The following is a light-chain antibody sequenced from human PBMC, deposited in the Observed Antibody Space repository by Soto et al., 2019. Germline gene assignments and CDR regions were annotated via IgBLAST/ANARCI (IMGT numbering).Light chain of an antibody. Sequence: EIVLTQSPGTLSLSPGERATLFCRASQSVTSSYLAWYQQKPGQAPRLLIYGASNRATGIPDRFSGSGSGKDFTLTISRLEPEDFAVYYCQQYHSSPWTFGQGTKVEIK. CDR1: QSVTSSY. CDR3: QQYHSSPWT. CDR2: GAS. J-gene: IGKJ1*01. V-gene: IGKV3-20*01.